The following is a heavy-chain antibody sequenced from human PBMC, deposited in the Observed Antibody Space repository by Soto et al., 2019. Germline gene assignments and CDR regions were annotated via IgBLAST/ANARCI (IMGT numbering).Heavy chain of an antibody. CDR1: GGSVSSAGYY. CDR3: ARDRAGKYCSGGSCYSLWFDP. CDR2: IYYSGST. J-gene: IGHJ5*02. V-gene: IGHV4-61*08. D-gene: IGHD2-15*01. Sequence: NPSETLSLTCAVSGGSVSSAGYYWSWIRQPPGKGLEWIGYIYYSGSTNYNPSLKSRVTISVDTSKNQFSLKLSSVTAADTAVYYCARDRAGKYCSGGSCYSLWFDPWGQGTLVTVSS.